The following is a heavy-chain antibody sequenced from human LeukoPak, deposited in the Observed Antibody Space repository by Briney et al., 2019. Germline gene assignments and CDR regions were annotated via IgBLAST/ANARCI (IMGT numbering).Heavy chain of an antibody. J-gene: IGHJ6*03. V-gene: IGHV4-4*07. Sequence: SETLSLTCTVSGAPISSYYWSWIRQPAGKGLEWIGRIYTSGSTNYNPSLKSRVTISVDTSKNQFSLKLSSVTAADTAVYYCAREGGRRYFDWFTPYYYYMDVWGKGTTVTISS. CDR1: GAPISSYY. CDR3: AREGGRRYFDWFTPYYYYMDV. CDR2: IYTSGST. D-gene: IGHD3-9*01.